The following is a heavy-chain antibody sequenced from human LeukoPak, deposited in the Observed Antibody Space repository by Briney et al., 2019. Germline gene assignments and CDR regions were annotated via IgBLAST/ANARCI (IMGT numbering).Heavy chain of an antibody. CDR3: ARGDILTGYPYYYYGMDV. V-gene: IGHV4-59*12. CDR2: IYYSGST. CDR1: GGSISSYY. D-gene: IGHD3-9*01. Sequence: SETLSLTCTVSGGSISSYYWSWIRQPPGKGLEWIGYIYYSGSTNYNPSLKSRVTISVDTSKNQFSLKLSSVTAADTAVYYCARGDILTGYPYYYYGMDVWGQGTTVTVSS. J-gene: IGHJ6*02.